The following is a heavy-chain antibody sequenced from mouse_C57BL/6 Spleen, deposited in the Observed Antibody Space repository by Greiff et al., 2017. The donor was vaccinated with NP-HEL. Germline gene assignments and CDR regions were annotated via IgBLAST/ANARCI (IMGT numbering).Heavy chain of an antibody. CDR1: GFTFSDYY. CDR3: ARVYGPYYAMDY. Sequence: EVKLVESEGGLVQPGSSMKLSCTASGFTFSDYYMAWVRQVPEKGLEWVANINYDGSSTYYLDSLKSRFIISRDNAKNILYLQMSSLKSEDTATYYCARVYGPYYAMDYWGQGTSVTVSS. J-gene: IGHJ4*01. CDR2: INYDGSST. D-gene: IGHD1-1*02. V-gene: IGHV5-16*01.